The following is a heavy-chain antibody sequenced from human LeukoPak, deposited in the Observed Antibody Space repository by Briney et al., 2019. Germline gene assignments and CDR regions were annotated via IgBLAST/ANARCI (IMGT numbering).Heavy chain of an antibody. D-gene: IGHD3-10*01. J-gene: IGHJ6*02. CDR2: MCSYNGDT. CDR1: GGTFSSYA. V-gene: IGHV1-18*01. CDR3: ARDSGAHYYGSGSYYRYYYGMDV. Sequence: GSSVNVSFKACGGTFSSYAISWVRPATGQGLEGMGLMCSYNGDTNYAQKLQGRVTMTTDTSTSTAYMELRSLRSDDTAVYYCARDSGAHYYGSGSYYRYYYGMDVWGQGTTVTVSS.